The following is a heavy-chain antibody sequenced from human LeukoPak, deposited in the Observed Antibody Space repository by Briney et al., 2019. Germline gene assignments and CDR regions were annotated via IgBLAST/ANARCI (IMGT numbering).Heavy chain of an antibody. D-gene: IGHD6-19*01. Sequence: PGGSLRLSCAASGFTFSNYAMHWVRQAPGKGLEWVAVIWYDGSNKFYADSVKGRFTVSRDNAKNLLFLQLNRLRDDDTAIYYCSRAQWVVREIGHYWGRGTLVTVSS. CDR1: GFTFSNYA. CDR3: SRAQWVVREIGHY. J-gene: IGHJ4*02. V-gene: IGHV3-30-3*01. CDR2: IWYDGSNK.